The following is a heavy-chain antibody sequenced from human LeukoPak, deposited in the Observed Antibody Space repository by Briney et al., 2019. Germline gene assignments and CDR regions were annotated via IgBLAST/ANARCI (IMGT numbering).Heavy chain of an antibody. D-gene: IGHD2-2*01. CDR1: GGSISSYY. V-gene: IGHV4-59*01. Sequence: SETLSLTCTVSGGSISSYYWSWIRQPPGKGLGWIGYIYYSGSTNYNPSLKSRVTISVDTSKNQISLKVRSATAADTAVYYCARTTEDCSSTSCYQYWFDPWGQGTLVTVSS. CDR2: IYYSGST. J-gene: IGHJ5*02. CDR3: ARTTEDCSSTSCYQYWFDP.